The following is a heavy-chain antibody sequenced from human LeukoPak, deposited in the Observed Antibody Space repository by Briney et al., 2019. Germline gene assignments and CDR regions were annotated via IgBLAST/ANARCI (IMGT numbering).Heavy chain of an antibody. Sequence: GGAPRLSCAAPGFTLSSYRMHPGRQAPRKGLGWVSRINSDGSSTSYADSVKGRFTISRDNAKNTLYLQMNSLRAEDTAVYYCARAPVGATCFDYWGQGTLVTVSS. V-gene: IGHV3-74*01. CDR1: GFTLSSYR. J-gene: IGHJ4*02. D-gene: IGHD1-26*01. CDR2: INSDGSST. CDR3: ARAPVGATCFDY.